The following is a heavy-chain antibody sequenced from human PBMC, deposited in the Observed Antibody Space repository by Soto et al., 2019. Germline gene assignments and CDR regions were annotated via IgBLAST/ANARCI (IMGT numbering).Heavy chain of an antibody. J-gene: IGHJ6*02. Sequence: KVSCKASGGTFSSYAISWVRQAPGQGLEWMGGIIPIFGTANYAQKFQGRVTITADESTSTAYMELSSLRSEDTAVYYCAREGRSSSSRPYYYYGMDVWGQGTTVTVSS. D-gene: IGHD6-6*01. CDR1: GGTFSSYA. CDR3: AREGRSSSSRPYYYYGMDV. CDR2: IIPIFGTA. V-gene: IGHV1-69*01.